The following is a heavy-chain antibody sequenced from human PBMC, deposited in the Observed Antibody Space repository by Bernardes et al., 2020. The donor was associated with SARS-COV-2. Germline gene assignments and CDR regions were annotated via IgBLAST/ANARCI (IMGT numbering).Heavy chain of an antibody. CDR1: GFSVSAYW. D-gene: IGHD2-15*01. Sequence: LRLSCAASGFSVSAYWMHWVRQVPGEGLVWVSRINEDGSITDYADSVRGRFTIFRDIANNKIYLQMHSLRTEDTAVYYCARDFGGNFDYWGQGTLVTVSS. V-gene: IGHV3-74*01. CDR2: INEDGSIT. J-gene: IGHJ4*02. CDR3: ARDFGGNFDY.